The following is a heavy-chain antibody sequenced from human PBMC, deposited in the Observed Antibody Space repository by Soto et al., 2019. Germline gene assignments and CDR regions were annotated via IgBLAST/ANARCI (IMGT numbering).Heavy chain of an antibody. Sequence: PSETLSLTCAVSGGSISSGGYSWSWIRQPPGKGLEWIGYIYHSGRTYYNPSLKSRVTISVDTSKNQFSLKLSSVTAADTAVYYCARHTPAISISDHWGQGTLVTVSS. CDR1: GGSISSGGYS. J-gene: IGHJ4*02. D-gene: IGHD2-15*01. CDR3: ARHTPAISISDH. CDR2: IYHSGRT. V-gene: IGHV4-30-2*01.